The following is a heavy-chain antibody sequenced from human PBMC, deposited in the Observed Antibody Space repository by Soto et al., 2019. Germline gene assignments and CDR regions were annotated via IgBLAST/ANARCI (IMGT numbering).Heavy chain of an antibody. J-gene: IGHJ4*02. Sequence: PGGSLRLSCAASGFTFSSYGMHWVRQAPGKGLEWVAVILYDGSNKYYADSVKGRFTISRDNSKNTLYLQMNSLRAEDTAVYYCAKEPLRYFDWSPFDYWGQGTLVTVSS. V-gene: IGHV3-30*18. CDR1: GFTFSSYG. CDR3: AKEPLRYFDWSPFDY. CDR2: ILYDGSNK. D-gene: IGHD3-9*01.